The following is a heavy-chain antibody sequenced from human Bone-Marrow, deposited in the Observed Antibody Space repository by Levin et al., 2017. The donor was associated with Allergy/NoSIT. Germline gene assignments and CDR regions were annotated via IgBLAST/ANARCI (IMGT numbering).Heavy chain of an antibody. CDR2: ISWDASTT. CDR1: GFTFNDYT. Sequence: GESLKISCAASGFTFNDYTMHWVRQAPQRGLEWVSLISWDASTTYYADSVRGRFTISRDNSKNALYLQMNSLTTEDTALYYCAKDLSPRIAVPGNVQYWGQGALVTVSS. CDR3: AKDLSPRIAVPGNVQY. V-gene: IGHV3-43*01. J-gene: IGHJ4*02. D-gene: IGHD6-19*01.